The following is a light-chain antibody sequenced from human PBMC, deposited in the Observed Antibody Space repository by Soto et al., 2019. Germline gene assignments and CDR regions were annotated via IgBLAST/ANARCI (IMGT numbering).Light chain of an antibody. V-gene: IGKV3-15*01. CDR3: QQYNDWPRT. J-gene: IGKJ1*01. CDR2: GAS. Sequence: EIVMTQSPATLSVSPGERATLSCRASQSVSSNLAWYQQKPGQAPRLLIYGASTRATGIPARFSGSGSGTEFTLTISSLQSEDFAFYYCQQYNDWPRTFGHGPRWKSN. CDR1: QSVSSN.